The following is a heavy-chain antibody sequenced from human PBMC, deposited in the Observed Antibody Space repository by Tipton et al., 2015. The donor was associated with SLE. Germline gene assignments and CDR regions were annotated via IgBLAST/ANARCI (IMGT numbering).Heavy chain of an antibody. CDR3: AVGYCSSVSCQREYFQH. CDR1: GYSISSGYY. D-gene: IGHD2-2*01. CDR2: IYHSGSI. J-gene: IGHJ1*01. Sequence: LRLSCTVSGYSISSGYYWGWIRQPPGKGLEWIGTIYHSGSIYYNPPLKSRVTISVDTSKNQFSLKLNPVTAADTAVYYCAVGYCSSVSCQREYFQHWGQGTLVTVSS. V-gene: IGHV4-38-2*02.